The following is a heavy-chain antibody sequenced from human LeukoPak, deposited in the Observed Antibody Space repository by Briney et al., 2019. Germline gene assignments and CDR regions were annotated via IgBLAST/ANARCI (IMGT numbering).Heavy chain of an antibody. CDR1: GGSFSGYY. D-gene: IGHD3-3*01. V-gene: IGHV4-34*01. CDR2: INHSGTT. Sequence: PSETLSLTCAVYGGSFSGYYWSWIRQPPGKGLEWIGEINHSGTTNYNPSLKSRVTISVDTSKNQFSLNLSSVTAADTAVYYCARGPTTYYNFWSGPVFDYWGQGTLVTVSS. CDR3: ARGPTTYYNFWSGPVFDY. J-gene: IGHJ4*02.